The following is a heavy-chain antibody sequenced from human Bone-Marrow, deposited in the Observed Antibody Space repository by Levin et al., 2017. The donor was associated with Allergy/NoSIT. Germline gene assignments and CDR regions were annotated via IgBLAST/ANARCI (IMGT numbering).Heavy chain of an antibody. CDR2: IIWNSARM. J-gene: IGHJ4*02. Sequence: GGSLRLSCEASGFTFNDFAMHWVRQIPGKGLEWVTGIIWNSARMDYADSVKGRFTISRDNGKKSLYLEMNALRVEDTALYYCVKDRSSVDNWNYGGPFESWGQGTLVTVSS. V-gene: IGHV3-9*01. CDR3: VKDRSSVDNWNYGGPFES. CDR1: GFTFNDFA. D-gene: IGHD1-7*01.